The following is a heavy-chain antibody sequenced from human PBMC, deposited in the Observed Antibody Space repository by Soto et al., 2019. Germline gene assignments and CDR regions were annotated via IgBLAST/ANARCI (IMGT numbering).Heavy chain of an antibody. Sequence: QVQLVQSGAEVEKPGASVKVSCKASGYTFTAYYIHWVRQARGQGLEWLGWINPNSGGTSYSQKFQAWITLTRDTSISTAYMELTRLRSDDTAVYYCARANSIRPYYYNMDVWGQGPTVTVSS. CDR1: GYTFTAYY. CDR2: INPNSGGT. V-gene: IGHV1-2*04. D-gene: IGHD2-21*01. CDR3: ARANSIRPYYYNMDV. J-gene: IGHJ6*02.